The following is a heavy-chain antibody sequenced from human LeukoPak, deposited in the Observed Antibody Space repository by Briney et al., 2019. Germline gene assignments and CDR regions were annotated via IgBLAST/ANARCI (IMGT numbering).Heavy chain of an antibody. CDR1: GFTFSNAW. CDR3: TTQTLDIVLMVYAVDY. V-gene: IGHV3-15*01. J-gene: IGHJ4*02. Sequence: GGSLRLSCAASGFTFSNAWMSWVRQAPGKGLEWVGRIKSKTDGGTTDYAAPVKGRFTISRDDSKNTLYLQMNSLKTEDTAVYYCTTQTLDIVLMVYAVDYWGQGTLVTVSS. CDR2: IKSKTDGGTT. D-gene: IGHD2-8*01.